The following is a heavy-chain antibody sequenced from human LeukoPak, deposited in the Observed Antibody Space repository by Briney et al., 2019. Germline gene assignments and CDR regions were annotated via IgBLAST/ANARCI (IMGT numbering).Heavy chain of an antibody. J-gene: IGHJ4*02. CDR1: GFTFSSYG. CDR2: IRYDGSNK. D-gene: IGHD4-17*01. V-gene: IGHV3-30*02. CDR3: AKDFYGDYSGSCFDY. Sequence: PGGSLRLSCAASGFTFSSYGMHWVRQAPGKGLEWVVFIRYDGSNKYYADSVKGRFTISRDNSKNTLYLQMNSLRAEDTAVYYCAKDFYGDYSGSCFDYWGQGTLVTVSS.